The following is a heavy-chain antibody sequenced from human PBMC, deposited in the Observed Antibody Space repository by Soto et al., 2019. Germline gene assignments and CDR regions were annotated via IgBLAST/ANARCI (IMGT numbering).Heavy chain of an antibody. J-gene: IGHJ6*02. D-gene: IGHD3-22*01. CDR1: GYTFTSYG. CDR2: ISAYNGNT. V-gene: IGHV1-18*01. CDR3: AREYYDSSGYSSHYYYDGMDV. Sequence: QVQLVQSGAEVKKPGASVKVSCKASGYTFTSYGISWVRQAPGQGLEWMGWISAYNGNTNYAQKLQGRVTMTTDTSTSTAYMELRSLRSDDTAVYYCAREYYDSSGYSSHYYYDGMDVWGQGTTVTVSS.